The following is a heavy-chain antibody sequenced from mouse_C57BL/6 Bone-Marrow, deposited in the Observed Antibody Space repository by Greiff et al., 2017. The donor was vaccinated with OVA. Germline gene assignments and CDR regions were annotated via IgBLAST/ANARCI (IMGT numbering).Heavy chain of an antibody. V-gene: IGHV1-15*01. Sequence: QVQLQQSGAELVRPGASVTLSCKASGYTFTDYEMHWVKQTPVPGLEWIGAIDPETGGTAYNQKFKGKAILTADKSSSTAYMELRSLTSEDSAVYYCTTPYGNYGAYWGQGTLVTVSA. CDR2: IDPETGGT. CDR3: TTPYGNYGAY. D-gene: IGHD2-1*01. J-gene: IGHJ3*01. CDR1: GYTFTDYE.